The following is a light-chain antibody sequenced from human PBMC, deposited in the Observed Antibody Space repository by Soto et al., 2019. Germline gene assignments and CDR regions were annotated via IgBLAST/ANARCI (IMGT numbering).Light chain of an antibody. V-gene: IGKV1-39*01. CDR1: QSISSY. J-gene: IGKJ1*01. CDR3: RQSHSSPWT. Sequence: DIQMTQYPTSLSASVGDRVTITCRASQSISSYLNWYQQKPGKAPKLLIYAASSLQSGVPSRFSGSGSGTDFTLTISSLQPEDFATYYCRQSHSSPWTFGQGTKV. CDR2: AAS.